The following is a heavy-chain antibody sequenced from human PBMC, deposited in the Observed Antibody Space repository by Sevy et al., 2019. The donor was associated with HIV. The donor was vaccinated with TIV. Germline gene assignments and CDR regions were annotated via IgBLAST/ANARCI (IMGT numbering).Heavy chain of an antibody. V-gene: IGHV3-23*01. J-gene: IGHJ4*02. CDR2: VSGGGDTT. CDR1: GFTFHNYA. D-gene: IGHD3-22*01. CDR3: AKCGSTSGYYLNYFAY. Sequence: GGSLRLSCAASGFTFHNYAMTWVRQAPGKGLEWVSAVSGGGDTTYYADSVKGRFTISRDNSKNTLYLQMNSLRAEDTAVYYCAKCGSTSGYYLNYFAYWGQGTLVTVSS.